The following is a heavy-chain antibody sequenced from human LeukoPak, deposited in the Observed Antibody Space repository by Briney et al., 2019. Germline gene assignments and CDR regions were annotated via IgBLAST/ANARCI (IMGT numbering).Heavy chain of an antibody. Sequence: GESLKISCKGSGYSFTGYWIGWVRQMPGKGLEWMGIIYPGDSDTRYSPSFQGQVTISADKSISTAYLQWSSLKASDTAMYYCARPGYSGYDWWSGGFDIWGQGTMVTVSS. J-gene: IGHJ3*02. CDR3: ARPGYSGYDWWSGGFDI. D-gene: IGHD5-12*01. CDR1: GYSFTGYW. CDR2: IYPGDSDT. V-gene: IGHV5-51*01.